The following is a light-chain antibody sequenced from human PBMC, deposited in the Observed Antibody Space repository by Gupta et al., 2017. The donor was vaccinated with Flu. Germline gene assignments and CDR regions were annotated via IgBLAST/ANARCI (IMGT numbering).Light chain of an antibody. J-gene: IGLJ2*01. CDR3: QVWDSSTGV. CDR2: QDT. Sequence: CSGDKLGDKFACWYQQKPGQSPTLVIYQDTKRPSGIPERFSGSNSGNTATLTISGTQAMDEADYYCQVWDSSTGVFGGGTKVTVL. V-gene: IGLV3-1*01. CDR1: KLGDKF.